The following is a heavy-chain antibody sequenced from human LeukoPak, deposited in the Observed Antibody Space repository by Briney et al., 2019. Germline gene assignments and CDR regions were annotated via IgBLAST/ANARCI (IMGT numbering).Heavy chain of an antibody. D-gene: IGHD2-15*01. CDR3: AKGVVAATNAAYYGMDV. J-gene: IGHJ6*02. Sequence: GRSLRLSCADPGFTFSNYGLHWVRQAPGEGLEWVAVISYDESDKYYADSVKGRFTISRDNSKNTLYLQMNSLRPEDTAVYYCAKGVVAATNAAYYGMDVWGQGTTVTVSS. CDR1: GFTFSNYG. CDR2: ISYDESDK. V-gene: IGHV3-30*18.